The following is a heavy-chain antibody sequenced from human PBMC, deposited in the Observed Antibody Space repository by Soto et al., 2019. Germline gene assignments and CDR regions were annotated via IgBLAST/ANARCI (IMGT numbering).Heavy chain of an antibody. V-gene: IGHV1-46*01. CDR3: ARDRQMYSSSWSQGFAY. J-gene: IGHJ4*02. D-gene: IGHD6-13*01. CDR2: INPSGGST. Sequence: ASVKVSCKASGYTFTSYYMHWVRQAPGQGLEWMGIINPSGGSTSYAQKFQGRVTMTRDTSTSTVYMELSSLRSEDTAVYYCARDRQMYSSSWSQGFAYWGQGTLVTVSS. CDR1: GYTFTSYY.